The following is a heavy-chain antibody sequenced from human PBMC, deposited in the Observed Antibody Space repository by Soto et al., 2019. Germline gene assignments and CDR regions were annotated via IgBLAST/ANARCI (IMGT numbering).Heavy chain of an antibody. V-gene: IGHV3-23*01. CDR1: GFTFSSYA. Sequence: GGSLRLSCAASGFTFSSYAMSWVRQAPGKGLEWVSTVSGNGVSTYYADSVRGRFTISRDNFKSTLYLQMNSLRAEDTAVYYCAKGYDYVWGSYRPAAFDIWGQGTMVTVSS. D-gene: IGHD3-16*02. CDR2: VSGNGVST. CDR3: AKGYDYVWGSYRPAAFDI. J-gene: IGHJ3*02.